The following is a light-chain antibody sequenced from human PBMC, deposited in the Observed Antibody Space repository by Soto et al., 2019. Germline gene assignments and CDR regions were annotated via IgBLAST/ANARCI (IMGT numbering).Light chain of an antibody. J-gene: IGKJ1*01. CDR2: AAS. Sequence: DIQMTQSPSSLSASVGDRFTITCRASQSISSYLNWYQQKPGKAPKLLIYAASSLQSGVPSRFSGSGSGTDFTLTISSLQPEDFATYYCQQSYSRGTFGQGTKVDIK. CDR1: QSISSY. V-gene: IGKV1-39*01. CDR3: QQSYSRGT.